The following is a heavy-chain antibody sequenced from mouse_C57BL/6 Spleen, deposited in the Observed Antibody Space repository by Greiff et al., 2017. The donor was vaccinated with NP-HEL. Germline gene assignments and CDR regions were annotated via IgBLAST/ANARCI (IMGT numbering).Heavy chain of an antibody. V-gene: IGHV1-5*01. Sequence: EVQLQQSGTVLARPGASVKMSCKTSGYTFTSYWMHWVKQRPGQGLEWIGAIYPGNSDTSYNQKFKGKAKLTAVTSASTAYMELSSLTNEDSAVYYCTRLLYYGSSYEGFAYWGQGTLDTVSA. CDR1: GYTFTSYW. CDR3: TRLLYYGSSYEGFAY. D-gene: IGHD1-1*01. J-gene: IGHJ3*01. CDR2: IYPGNSDT.